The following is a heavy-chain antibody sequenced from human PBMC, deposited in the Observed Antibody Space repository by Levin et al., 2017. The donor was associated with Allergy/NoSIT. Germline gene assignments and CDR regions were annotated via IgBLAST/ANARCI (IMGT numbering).Heavy chain of an antibody. V-gene: IGHV4-59*01. Sequence: SGGSLRLSCTVSGGSISSYYWSWIRQPPGKGLEWIGYIYYSGSTNYNPSLKSRVTISVDTSKNQFSLKLSSVTAADTAVYYCARVNYDILTGSKLFDYWGQGTLVTVSS. CDR2: IYYSGST. D-gene: IGHD3-9*01. CDR3: ARVNYDILTGSKLFDY. J-gene: IGHJ4*02. CDR1: GGSISSYY.